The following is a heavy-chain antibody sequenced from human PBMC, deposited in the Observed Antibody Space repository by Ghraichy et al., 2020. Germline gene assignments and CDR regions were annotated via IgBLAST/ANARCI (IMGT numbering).Heavy chain of an antibody. CDR3: AKGRSSQYYYYGMDV. CDR2: ISGSGGST. D-gene: IGHD2-15*01. V-gene: IGHV3-23*01. J-gene: IGHJ6*02. Sequence: GGSLRLSCEASGFTFSSYAMSWVRQAPGKGLEWVSAISGSGGSTYYADSVKGRFTISRDNSKNALYLHMNSLRAEDTAVYYCAKGRSSQYYYYGMDVWGQGTTVTVSS. CDR1: GFTFSSYA.